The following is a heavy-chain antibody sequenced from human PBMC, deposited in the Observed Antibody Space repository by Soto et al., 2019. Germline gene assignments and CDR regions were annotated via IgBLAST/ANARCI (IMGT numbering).Heavy chain of an antibody. V-gene: IGHV3-30-3*01. CDR1: GFTFSSYA. Sequence: GGSLRLSCAASGFTFSSYAMHWVRQAPGKGLEWVAVISYDGSNKYYADSVKGRFTISRDNSKNTLYLQMNSLRAEDTAVYYCAGRYYDILTGFDYWGQGTLVTVSS. CDR3: AGRYYDILTGFDY. CDR2: ISYDGSNK. D-gene: IGHD3-9*01. J-gene: IGHJ4*02.